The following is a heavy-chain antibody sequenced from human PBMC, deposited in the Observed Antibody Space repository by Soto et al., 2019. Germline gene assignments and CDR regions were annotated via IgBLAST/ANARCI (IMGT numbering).Heavy chain of an antibody. D-gene: IGHD6-19*01. CDR1: GYNFTSYG. CDR2: ISPHNDRT. CDR3: ARDLYYSSGRYFDHDAFDI. Sequence: QVQLVQSGADVKKPGASVKVSCKASGYNFTSYGISWVRQAPGQGLEWMGWISPHNDRTKYARRFQDRVTMTTETPTRTVYMELGRLRSDDTAVYYCARDLYYSSGRYFDHDAFDIWGQGTVVTVSS. V-gene: IGHV1-18*01. J-gene: IGHJ3*02.